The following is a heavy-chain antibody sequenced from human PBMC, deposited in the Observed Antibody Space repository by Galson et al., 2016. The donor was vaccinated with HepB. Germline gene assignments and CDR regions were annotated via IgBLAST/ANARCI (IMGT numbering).Heavy chain of an antibody. V-gene: IGHV3-30*18. CDR3: AKRHEYCPTVGCSFDF. D-gene: IGHD2/OR15-2a*01. Sequence: SLRLSCAGSGFLFRSYGMHWVRQAPGKGLEWVAADSTDGRREYYSESVKGRFTISRDNSNNMFFLQMDSLRPDDTAVYYCAKRHEYCPTVGCSFDFWGQGTRVPVPS. J-gene: IGHJ4*02. CDR1: GFLFRSYG. CDR2: DSTDGRRE.